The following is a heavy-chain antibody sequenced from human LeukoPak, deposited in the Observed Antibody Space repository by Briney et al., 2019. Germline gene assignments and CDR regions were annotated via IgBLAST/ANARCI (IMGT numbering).Heavy chain of an antibody. CDR1: GYTFTSYG. Sequence: ASVKVSCKASGYTFTSYGISWVRQAPGQGLEWMGWISAYNGNTNYAQRLQGRVTMTRDTSISTAYMELSRLRSDDTAVYYCARGWGLAARSWFDPWGQGTLVTVSS. D-gene: IGHD6-6*01. V-gene: IGHV1-18*01. CDR2: ISAYNGNT. J-gene: IGHJ5*02. CDR3: ARGWGLAARSWFDP.